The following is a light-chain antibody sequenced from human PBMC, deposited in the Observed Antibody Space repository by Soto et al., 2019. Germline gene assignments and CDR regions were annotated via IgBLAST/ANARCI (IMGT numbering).Light chain of an antibody. Sequence: QSVLAQPPSASGTPGQRVTISCSGSSSNVGINNVYWYQQFPGTAPKLLIYRNDQRPSGVPDRFSGSKSGTSASLAISRLRSEDEADYYCAAWDDSLSGRVFGGGTKVTVL. J-gene: IGLJ3*02. CDR1: SSNVGINN. CDR2: RND. V-gene: IGLV1-47*01. CDR3: AAWDDSLSGRV.